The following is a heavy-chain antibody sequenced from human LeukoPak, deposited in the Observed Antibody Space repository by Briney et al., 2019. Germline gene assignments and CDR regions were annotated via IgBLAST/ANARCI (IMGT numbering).Heavy chain of an antibody. Sequence: SQTLSLTCTVSGGSISSGGYYWSWIRQHPGKGLEWIGYIYYSGSTYYNPSLKSRVTISVDTSKNQFSLKLSSVTAADTAVYYCARRSGGAYYYDSSGYLDYWGQGTLVTVSS. CDR2: IYYSGST. D-gene: IGHD3-22*01. J-gene: IGHJ4*02. CDR3: ARRSGGAYYYDSSGYLDY. CDR1: GGSISSGGYY. V-gene: IGHV4-31*03.